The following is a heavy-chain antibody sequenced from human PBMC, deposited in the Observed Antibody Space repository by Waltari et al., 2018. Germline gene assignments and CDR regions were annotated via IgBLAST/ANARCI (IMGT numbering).Heavy chain of an antibody. Sequence: EVQLVQSGAEVKKPGATVKISCKASGYTFTDYYMHWVQQAPGKGLEWMGRVDPKDGETIKAEKSQGRVTITADTSTDTAYMELSSLRSEDTAVYYCATTRYCSGGSCYSVIHAFDIWGQGTMVTVSS. V-gene: IGHV1-69-2*01. D-gene: IGHD2-15*01. J-gene: IGHJ3*02. CDR3: ATTRYCSGGSCYSVIHAFDI. CDR2: VDPKDGET. CDR1: GYTFTDYY.